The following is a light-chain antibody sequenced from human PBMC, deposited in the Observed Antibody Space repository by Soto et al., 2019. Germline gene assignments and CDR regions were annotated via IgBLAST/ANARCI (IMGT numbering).Light chain of an antibody. V-gene: IGKV3-20*01. J-gene: IGKJ3*01. Sequence: EIVLTQSPGTLSLSPGERATLSCRASQSVSSSYLAWYQQKPGQAPRLLIYGASSRATGIPDRFSGSASGTDFTLTISRLEPEDFAVYYCQQYGSSPTFGHGNKVDIK. CDR2: GAS. CDR1: QSVSSSY. CDR3: QQYGSSPT.